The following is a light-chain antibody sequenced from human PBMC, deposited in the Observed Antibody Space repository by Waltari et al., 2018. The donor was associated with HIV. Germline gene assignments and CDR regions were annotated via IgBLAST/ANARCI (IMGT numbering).Light chain of an antibody. CDR2: DVS. V-gene: IGKV1-33*01. J-gene: IGKJ5*01. CDR3: QQYDSLPII. Sequence: DIQMTQSPSSLSASVGGRVTITCQASQDIKTYLNWYQVKPGKAPRLLIYDVSNLETGVPSRFSGSGSGTDFSFTITGLQPEDFATYYCQQYDSLPIIFGQGTRLDIK. CDR1: QDIKTY.